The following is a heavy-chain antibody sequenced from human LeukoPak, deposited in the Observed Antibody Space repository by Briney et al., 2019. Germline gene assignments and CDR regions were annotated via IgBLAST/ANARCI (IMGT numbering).Heavy chain of an antibody. Sequence: GASVKVSCKASGYTFTDYYIHWVRQAPGQGLEWMGWINPNSGDTNSAQKFQGRVTITRDTSITTAYMELTRLTSDDTAVYYCASISHVWSGYYTEHFDYWGQGTLVTVSS. CDR3: ASISHVWSGYYTEHFDY. V-gene: IGHV1-2*02. CDR1: GYTFTDYY. CDR2: INPNSGDT. J-gene: IGHJ4*02. D-gene: IGHD3-3*02.